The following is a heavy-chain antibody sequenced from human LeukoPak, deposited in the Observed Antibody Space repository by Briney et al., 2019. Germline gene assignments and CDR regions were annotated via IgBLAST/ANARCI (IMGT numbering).Heavy chain of an antibody. V-gene: IGHV3-21*01. CDR1: GFTFSSYS. CDR2: ISSSSSYI. CDR3: ARGGYDHPNIDS. D-gene: IGHD5-12*01. J-gene: IGHJ4*02. Sequence: GGSLRLSCAASGFTFSSYSMNWVRQAPGKGLEWVSSISSSSSYIYSADSVKGRFTISRDNAKNSLYLQMNSLRAEDTAVYYCARGGYDHPNIDSWGQGTLVTVSS.